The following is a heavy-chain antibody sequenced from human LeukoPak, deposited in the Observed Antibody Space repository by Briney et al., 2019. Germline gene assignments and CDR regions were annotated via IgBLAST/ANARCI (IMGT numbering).Heavy chain of an antibody. CDR1: GFTFSSYA. V-gene: IGHV3-23*01. J-gene: IGHJ6*03. CDR3: VRDFGFGDLSPYYYYYMDV. D-gene: IGHD3-10*01. Sequence: PGGSLRLSCATSGFTFSSYAVSWVRQAPGKGLEWVSAISGSGSSTFYADSVKGRFTISRDNSKNTLYLLMNSLRAEDTALYYCVRDFGFGDLSPYYYYYMDVWGKGTTVTVSS. CDR2: ISGSGSST.